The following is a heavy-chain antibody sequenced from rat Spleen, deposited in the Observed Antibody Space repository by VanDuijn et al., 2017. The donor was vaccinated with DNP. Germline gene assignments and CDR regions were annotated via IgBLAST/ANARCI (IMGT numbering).Heavy chain of an antibody. D-gene: IGHD1-12*03. J-gene: IGHJ3*01. Sequence: EVHLVESGGGLVQPGRSLKISCVASGFTFSKSAMAWVRQAPTEGLEWVAAISFDGSSTWYRDSVKGRFTISRDNAKSTLYLQMDSLRSEDTATYYCARLGYYDGSYPNWFAYWGQGTLVTVSS. CDR3: ARLGYYDGSYPNWFAY. V-gene: IGHV5-29*01. CDR2: ISFDGSST. CDR1: GFTFSKSA.